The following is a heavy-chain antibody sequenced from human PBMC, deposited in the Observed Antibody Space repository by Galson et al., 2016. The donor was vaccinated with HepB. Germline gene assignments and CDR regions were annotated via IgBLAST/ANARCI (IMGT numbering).Heavy chain of an antibody. CDR2: IRTRGEGGPR. V-gene: IGHV3-15*01. D-gene: IGHD6-25*01. CDR3: MTEASEAGQA. J-gene: IGHJ4*02. CDR1: GFSFSTAW. Sequence: SLRLSCAASGFSFSTAWMTWVRQAPGKGLEWVARIRTRGEGGPRDYTAPVTGKITISRDDSESTLYLKMSGLETEDTAMYYCMTEASEAGQAGGQGTLVTVSS.